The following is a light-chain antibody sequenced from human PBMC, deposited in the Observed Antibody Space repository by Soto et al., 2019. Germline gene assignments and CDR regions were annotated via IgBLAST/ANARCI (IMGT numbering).Light chain of an antibody. Sequence: EIVMTQSPATLSVSPGERATLSCRASQSLSNNLAWYQQKPGQAPRLLIYDASTRATGIPARFSGSVSGTEFSLTISSLQSGDFAVYYCQQYSHWPLTFGGGTKVEIK. CDR2: DAS. J-gene: IGKJ4*01. V-gene: IGKV3-15*01. CDR1: QSLSNN. CDR3: QQYSHWPLT.